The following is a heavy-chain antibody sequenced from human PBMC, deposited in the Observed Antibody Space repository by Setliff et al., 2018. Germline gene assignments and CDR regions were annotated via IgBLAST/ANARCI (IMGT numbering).Heavy chain of an antibody. D-gene: IGHD4-17*01. CDR1: GYTFTDYY. J-gene: IGHJ5*02. Sequence: ASVKVSCKASGYTFTDYYIYWVRQAPGQGLQWMGRINPISGATDYAQKFQGRVTMTRGTSITTAYMELSSLRSDDTAMYYCARSVHGDYVRLRQNNWLDPWGQGTLVTVCS. CDR2: INPISGAT. CDR3: ARSVHGDYVRLRQNNWLDP. V-gene: IGHV1-2*06.